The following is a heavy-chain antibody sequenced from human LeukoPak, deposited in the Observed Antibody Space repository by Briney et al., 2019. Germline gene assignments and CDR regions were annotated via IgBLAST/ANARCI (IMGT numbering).Heavy chain of an antibody. CDR2: ISDSGGTT. Sequence: GGSLRLSCAASGFTFSSYAMSWIRQAPGKGLEWISAISDSGGTTYYADSVKGRFSISRDNPKNTLYLQMNSLRAEDTAVYYCAKVLAVTGTPGGDAFDIWGQGTMVTVST. D-gene: IGHD6-19*01. CDR3: AKVLAVTGTPGGDAFDI. CDR1: GFTFSSYA. V-gene: IGHV3-23*01. J-gene: IGHJ3*02.